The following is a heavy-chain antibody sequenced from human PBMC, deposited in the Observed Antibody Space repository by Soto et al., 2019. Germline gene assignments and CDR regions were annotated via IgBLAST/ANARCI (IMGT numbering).Heavy chain of an antibody. CDR1: GYTFTSYA. CDR2: INAGNGNT. J-gene: IGHJ6*02. Sequence: QVQLVQSGAEEKKPGASVKVSCKASGYTFTSYAMHWVRQAPGQRLEWMGWINAGNGNTKYSQKLQGRVTITRDTSASTAYMELSSLRSEDTAVYYCARESVWWSGYLDLSAGWPYGMDVWGQGTTVTVSS. CDR3: ARESVWWSGYLDLSAGWPYGMDV. D-gene: IGHD3-3*01. V-gene: IGHV1-3*05.